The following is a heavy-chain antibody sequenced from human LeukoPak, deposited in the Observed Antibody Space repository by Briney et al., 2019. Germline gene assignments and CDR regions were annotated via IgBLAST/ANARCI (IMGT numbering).Heavy chain of an antibody. CDR1: GFTFSSYG. D-gene: IGHD1-14*01. CDR3: AKDAPRATGRTLYYYYYMDV. Sequence: GGSLRLSCAASGFTFSSYGMHWVRQAPGKGLEWVAFIRYDGSNKYYADSVKGRFTISRDNSKNTLYLQMNSLRAEDTAVYYCAKDAPRATGRTLYYYYYMDVWGKGTTVTISS. V-gene: IGHV3-30*02. J-gene: IGHJ6*03. CDR2: IRYDGSNK.